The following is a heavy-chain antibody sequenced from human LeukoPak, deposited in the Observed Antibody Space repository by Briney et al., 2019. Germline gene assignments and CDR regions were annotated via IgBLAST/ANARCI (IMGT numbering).Heavy chain of an antibody. Sequence: ASVKVSCKASGYTFTSYGISWVRQAPGQGLEWMGWMNPNSGNTGYAQKFQGRVTITRNTSISTAYMELSSLRSEDTAVYYCARTQAYYDFWSGYYDPDYFDYWGQGTLVTVSS. V-gene: IGHV1-8*03. D-gene: IGHD3-3*01. CDR2: MNPNSGNT. J-gene: IGHJ4*02. CDR1: GYTFTSYG. CDR3: ARTQAYYDFWSGYYDPDYFDY.